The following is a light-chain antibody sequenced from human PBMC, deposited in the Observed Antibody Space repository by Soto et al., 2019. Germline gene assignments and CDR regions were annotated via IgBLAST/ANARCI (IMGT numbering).Light chain of an antibody. J-gene: IGKJ1*01. CDR3: QQYGSSTWT. V-gene: IGKV3-20*01. Sequence: EIVLTQSPATLSLSPGERATFSCRASQSVSSSYLAWYQQKPGQAPRLLIYGASSRAAGIPDRFSGSGSGTDFTLTISRLEPEDFAVYYCQQYGSSTWTFGQGTKVDIK. CDR1: QSVSSSY. CDR2: GAS.